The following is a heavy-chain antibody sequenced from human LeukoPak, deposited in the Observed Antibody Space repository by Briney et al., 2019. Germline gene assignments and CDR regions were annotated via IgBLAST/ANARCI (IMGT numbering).Heavy chain of an antibody. CDR3: ARDRLQMYYDILTGDYYYYYGMDV. Sequence: SETLSLTCTVPGYSVSSGYYWGWIRQPPGKGLEWIGSIYHSGSTYYNPSLKSRVTISVDTSKNQFSLKLSSVTAADTAVYYCARDRLQMYYDILTGDYYYYYGMDVWGQGTTVTVSS. V-gene: IGHV4-38-2*02. D-gene: IGHD3-9*01. CDR2: IYHSGST. CDR1: GYSVSSGYY. J-gene: IGHJ6*02.